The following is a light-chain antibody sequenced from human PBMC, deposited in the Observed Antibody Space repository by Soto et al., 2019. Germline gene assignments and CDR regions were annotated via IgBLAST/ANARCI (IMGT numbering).Light chain of an antibody. CDR1: TSDVGRYKF. Sequence: QSALTQPASVSGSPGQSITISSTGTTSDVGRYKFVSWYQQHPGKAPKLLIYEVSNRPSGVSSRFSGSKSGNTASLTISGLQTEDEASYYCSSSTDTDTLVIFGGGTKVTVL. CDR2: EVS. J-gene: IGLJ2*01. V-gene: IGLV2-14*01. CDR3: SSSTDTDTLVI.